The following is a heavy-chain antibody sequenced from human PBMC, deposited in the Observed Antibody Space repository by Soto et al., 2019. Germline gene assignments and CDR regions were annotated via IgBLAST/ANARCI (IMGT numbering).Heavy chain of an antibody. CDR3: ARGHSTSGYDS. V-gene: IGHV4-34*01. CDR1: GASFSGYY. Sequence: SETLSLTXPVYGASFSGYYWSWIRQSPGKGLEWIGEIHHSGSTHYNPSLKSRLTFSIDESQSQFYMMLTSVTAADTALYFCARGHSTSGYDSWGQGSLVTVSS. D-gene: IGHD6-6*01. CDR2: IHHSGST. J-gene: IGHJ4*02.